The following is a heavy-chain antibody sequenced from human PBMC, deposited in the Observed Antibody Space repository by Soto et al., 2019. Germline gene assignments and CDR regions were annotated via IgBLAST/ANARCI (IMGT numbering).Heavy chain of an antibody. CDR1: GFTFSGYA. CDR3: VRAGTGYQLDY. Sequence: GGSLRLSCAASGFTFSGYAMSWVRQAPGKGLEWVSVISGSGGSTYYADSVKGRFTISRDNSKNTLYLQMNSLKIEDTALYYCVRAGTGYQLDYWGQGTLVTVSS. CDR2: ISGSGGST. J-gene: IGHJ4*02. D-gene: IGHD3-9*01. V-gene: IGHV3-23*01.